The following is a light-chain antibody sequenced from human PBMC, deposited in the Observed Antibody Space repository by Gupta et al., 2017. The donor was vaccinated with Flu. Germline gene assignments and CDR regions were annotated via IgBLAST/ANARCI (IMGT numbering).Light chain of an antibody. CDR1: QSVSNSY. CDR3: QQYGSSPRT. Sequence: EIVLTQSPGTLSLSPGERATLSCRASQSVSNSYLAWYQQKAGQAPRLLIYDASSRATDIPDRFSGSGSGTDFTLTISRLEPEDFAVYYCQQYGSSPRTFGQGTKVEFK. J-gene: IGKJ1*01. CDR2: DAS. V-gene: IGKV3-20*01.